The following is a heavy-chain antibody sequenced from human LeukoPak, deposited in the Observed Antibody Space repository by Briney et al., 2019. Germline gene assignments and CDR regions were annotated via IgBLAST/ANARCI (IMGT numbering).Heavy chain of an antibody. Sequence: GGSLRLSCAASGFTFSSYAMDWVRQAPGKGLEWVAVISYDGSNKYYADSVKGRFTISRDNSKNTLYLQMNSLRAEDTAVYYCARDSGLWSYYYDSSGYKDYWGQGTLVTVSS. CDR3: ARDSGLWSYYYDSSGYKDY. CDR2: ISYDGSNK. D-gene: IGHD3-22*01. V-gene: IGHV3-30*04. J-gene: IGHJ4*02. CDR1: GFTFSSYA.